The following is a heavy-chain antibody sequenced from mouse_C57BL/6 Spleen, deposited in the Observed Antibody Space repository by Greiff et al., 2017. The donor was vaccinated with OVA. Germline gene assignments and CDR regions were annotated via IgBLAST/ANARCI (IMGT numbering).Heavy chain of an antibody. V-gene: IGHV14-1*01. D-gene: IGHD2-4*01. J-gene: IGHJ4*01. Sequence: EVQLQQSGAELVRPGASVKLSCTASGFNIKDYYMHWVKQRPEQGLEWIGRIDPEDGDTEYAPKFQGKTTMTADTSSNTAYLQLSSLTSEDTAVYYCTGNYDYDEAMDYWGQGTSVTVSS. CDR3: TGNYDYDEAMDY. CDR1: GFNIKDYY. CDR2: IDPEDGDT.